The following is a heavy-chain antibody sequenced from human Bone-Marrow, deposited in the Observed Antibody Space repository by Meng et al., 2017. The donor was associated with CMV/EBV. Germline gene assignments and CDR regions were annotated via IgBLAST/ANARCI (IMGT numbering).Heavy chain of an antibody. V-gene: IGHV1-24*01. D-gene: IGHD3-3*01. CDR3: AATIFGVVMY. CDR2: FDPEDGET. J-gene: IGHJ4*02. CDR1: GYTFTSYD. Sequence: ASVKVSCKASGYTFTSYDINWVRQAPGKGLEWMGGFDPEDGETIYAQKFQGRVTMTEDTSTDTAYMELSSLRSKDTAVYYCAATIFGVVMYWGQGTLVTFSS.